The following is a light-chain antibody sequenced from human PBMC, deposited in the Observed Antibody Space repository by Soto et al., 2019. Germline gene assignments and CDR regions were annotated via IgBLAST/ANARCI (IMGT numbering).Light chain of an antibody. V-gene: IGKV1-5*03. Sequence: DIQMTQSPSTLSGSVGDRVTITCRASQTISSWLAWYQQKPGKAPKLLIYKASTLKSGVPSRFSGRGSGTEFTLTISRLQPDDFANYYCQHYNSYSEAFGQGTKVELK. J-gene: IGKJ1*01. CDR2: KAS. CDR3: QHYNSYSEA. CDR1: QTISSW.